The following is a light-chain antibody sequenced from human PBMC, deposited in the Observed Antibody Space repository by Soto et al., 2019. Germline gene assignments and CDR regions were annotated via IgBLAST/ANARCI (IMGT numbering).Light chain of an antibody. V-gene: IGKV1-39*01. J-gene: IGKJ4*01. CDR3: QQSYSTTT. CDR2: TAS. CDR1: QSIRSY. Sequence: DIQMTQSPSSLSASVGDRVTITCRASQSIRSYLNWYQQKPGKAPKLLIYTASNLQSGVPSRFSGGGSWTAFTLTISSLQPEDFATYYCQQSYSTTTFGGGTKVEIK.